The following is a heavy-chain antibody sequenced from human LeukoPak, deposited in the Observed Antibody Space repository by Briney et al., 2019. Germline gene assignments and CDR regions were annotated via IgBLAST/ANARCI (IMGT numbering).Heavy chain of an antibody. J-gene: IGHJ4*02. CDR3: AKEFYTSSWYPASFDY. V-gene: IGHV3-30*02. Sequence: GGSLSLSCAASGFTFSNYGMHWVRQAPGKGLEWVAFLRYDGSYKYYADSVKGRFTISRDNSKNTLYLQMNSLRVEDTAVYYCAKEFYTSSWYPASFDYWGQGTLVTVSS. CDR1: GFTFSNYG. D-gene: IGHD6-13*01. CDR2: LRYDGSYK.